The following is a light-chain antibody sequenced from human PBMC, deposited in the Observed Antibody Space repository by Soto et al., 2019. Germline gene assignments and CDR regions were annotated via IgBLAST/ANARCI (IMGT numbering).Light chain of an antibody. CDR2: ANS. CDR3: QSYDSSLSGYV. CDR1: SSNIGAGYD. Sequence: QSVLTRPPSVSGAPGQRVTISCTGSSSNIGAGYDVHWYQQLPGIAPKLLIYANSNRPSGVPGRFSGSKSGTSASLAITGLQAEDEADYYCQSYDSSLSGYVFGTGTKVTVL. V-gene: IGLV1-40*01. J-gene: IGLJ1*01.